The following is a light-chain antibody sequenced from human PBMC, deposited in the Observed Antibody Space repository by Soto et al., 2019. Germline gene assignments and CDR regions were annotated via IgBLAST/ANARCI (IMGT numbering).Light chain of an antibody. CDR3: HHYANFPLT. Sequence: DIQMTQSPSSLSASVGDRVTITCRASQDIANYLNWYQQKPGKAPKLLIYDGSNLETGVPGRFSATVSGTDFTFSINNLQPEDTATYFCHHYANFPLTFGGGTRVEIK. J-gene: IGKJ4*01. V-gene: IGKV1-33*01. CDR1: QDIANY. CDR2: DGS.